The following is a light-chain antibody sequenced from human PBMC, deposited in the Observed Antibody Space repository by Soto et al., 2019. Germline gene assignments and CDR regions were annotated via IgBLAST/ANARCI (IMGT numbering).Light chain of an antibody. J-gene: IGKJ3*01. CDR3: QHYGGSFI. CDR2: GAS. CDR1: QSVRIH. V-gene: IGKV3-20*01. Sequence: IVMTQSPVTLSVSPGDRVTLSSRASQSVRIHVAWYQPRPGKAPRLLIYGASSRATGIPDRLSGSGSGTDFTLSISRLEPEDFAVYYCQHYGGSFIFGPGTKVDIK.